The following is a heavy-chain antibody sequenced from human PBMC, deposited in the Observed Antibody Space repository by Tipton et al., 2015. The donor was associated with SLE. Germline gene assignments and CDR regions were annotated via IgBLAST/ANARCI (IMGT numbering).Heavy chain of an antibody. D-gene: IGHD2-2*01. J-gene: IGHJ5*02. V-gene: IGHV4-39*07. CDR3: ARSTDQNWFDP. CDR2: ISYSGAT. Sequence: TLSLTCIVSGGSITTRSYYWGWIRQPPGKGLEWIASISYSGATYYNPSLKSRVTISLDTSKNQFSLKLNSVTAADTAVYYCARSTDQNWFDPWGQGTLVTVSS. CDR1: GGSITTRSYY.